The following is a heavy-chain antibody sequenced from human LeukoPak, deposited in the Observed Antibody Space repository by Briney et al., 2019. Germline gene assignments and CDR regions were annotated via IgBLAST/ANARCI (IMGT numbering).Heavy chain of an antibody. J-gene: IGHJ4*02. CDR1: GFTLSSYS. Sequence: GGSLRLSCAASGFTLSSYSMNWVRQAPGKGLEWVSSISSSGRYTYYSDSVKGRFTISRDNAKNSLYLQMNSLRAEDTAVYYCARVAEAAAFDYWGQGTLVTVSS. CDR2: ISSSGRYT. D-gene: IGHD6-13*01. V-gene: IGHV3-21*01. CDR3: ARVAEAAAFDY.